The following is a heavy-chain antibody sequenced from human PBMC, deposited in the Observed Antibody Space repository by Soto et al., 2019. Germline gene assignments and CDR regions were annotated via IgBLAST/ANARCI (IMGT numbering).Heavy chain of an antibody. CDR3: ASSPRGYCSSTSCRELGNYYGMDV. D-gene: IGHD2-2*01. J-gene: IGHJ6*02. CDR1: GYSFTSYW. Sequence: ESLKISCKGSGYSFTSYWTSWVRQMPGKGLEWMGRIDPSDSYTNYSPSFQGHVTISADKSISTAYLQWSSLKASDTAMYYCASSPRGYCSSTSCRELGNYYGMDVWGQGTTVTVSS. CDR2: IDPSDSYT. V-gene: IGHV5-10-1*01.